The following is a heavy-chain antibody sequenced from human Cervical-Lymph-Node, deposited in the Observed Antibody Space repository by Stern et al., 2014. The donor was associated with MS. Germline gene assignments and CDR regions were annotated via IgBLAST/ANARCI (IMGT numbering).Heavy chain of an antibody. D-gene: IGHD6-19*01. V-gene: IGHV4-34*01. CDR3: ARGDSSGWYVLAYFDY. CDR2: INHSGST. Sequence: QVQLQQWGAGLLKPSETLSLTCAVYGGSFSGYYWSWIRQPPGKGLEWIGEINHSGSTNYNPSLKSRVTISVDTSKNQFSLKLSSVTAADTAVYYCARGDSSGWYVLAYFDYWGQGTLVTVSS. CDR1: GGSFSGYY. J-gene: IGHJ4*02.